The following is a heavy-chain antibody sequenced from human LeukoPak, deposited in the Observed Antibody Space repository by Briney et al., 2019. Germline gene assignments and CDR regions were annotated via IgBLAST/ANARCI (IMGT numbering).Heavy chain of an antibody. CDR3: ARRGFGTIDY. V-gene: IGHV4-30-2*03. CDR1: GGSISSGGYS. D-gene: IGHD1/OR15-1a*01. CDR2: IYHSGST. J-gene: IGHJ4*02. Sequence: SQTLSLTCAVSGGSISSGGYSWSWIRQPPGKGLEWIGYIYHSGSTYYNPSLKSRVTISVDTSKNQLSLKLSSVTAADTAVYYCARRGFGTIDYWGQGTLVTVSS.